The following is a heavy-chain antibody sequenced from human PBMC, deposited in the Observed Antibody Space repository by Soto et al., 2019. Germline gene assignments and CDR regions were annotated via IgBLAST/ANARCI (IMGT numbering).Heavy chain of an antibody. V-gene: IGHV3-30*03. CDR2: ISYDGSLQ. CDR1: GFAFSSYG. J-gene: IGHJ4*02. Sequence: QAQLVESGGGVVQPGRSLRLSCAASGFAFSSYGMHWVRQAPGTGLEWVAVISYDGSLQHYADSVKGRFTISRDNSKNMVLLKSSSLRAEDTAVYYCVSDRGYGHASVPYSCGQGTPVSVSS. D-gene: IGHD5-18*01. CDR3: VSDRGYGHASVPYS.